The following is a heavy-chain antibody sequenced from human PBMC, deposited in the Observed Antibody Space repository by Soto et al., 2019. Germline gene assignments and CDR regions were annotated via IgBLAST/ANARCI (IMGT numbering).Heavy chain of an antibody. D-gene: IGHD2-8*01. J-gene: IGHJ1*01. CDR1: GFTFNNAW. Sequence: EVQLVESGGGLVKPGGSLRLSCAASGFTFNNAWMNWVRQAPGKGLEWVGRIKSKTDGGASDYAAPVKGRFTISRDDSKNTLCLQMDSLKTEDTAVYYCTFGMLGPSTNYWGQGTLVTVSS. CDR3: TFGMLGPSTNY. CDR2: IKSKTDGGAS. V-gene: IGHV3-15*07.